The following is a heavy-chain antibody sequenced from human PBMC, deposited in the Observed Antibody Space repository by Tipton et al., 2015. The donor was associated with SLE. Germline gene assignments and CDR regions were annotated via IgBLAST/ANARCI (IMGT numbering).Heavy chain of an antibody. V-gene: IGHV4-34*01. CDR3: ARALGGRCSGGNCYSLFDP. J-gene: IGHJ5*02. Sequence: LRLSCAVYGGSFSGYYWSWIRQPPGKGLEWIGEINHSGSTNYNPSLKSRVTISVDTSKNQFSLKLSSVTAADTAVYYCARALGGRCSGGNCYSLFDPWGQGTLVTVSS. D-gene: IGHD2-15*01. CDR1: GGSFSGYY. CDR2: INHSGST.